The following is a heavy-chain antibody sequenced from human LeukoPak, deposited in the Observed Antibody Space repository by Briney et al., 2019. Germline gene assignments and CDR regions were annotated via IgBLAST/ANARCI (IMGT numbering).Heavy chain of an antibody. CDR3: ARGSYCGGDCYSY. CDR1: GYTFTGYY. V-gene: IGHV1-2*02. J-gene: IGHJ4*02. D-gene: IGHD2-21*02. Sequence: ASVKVSCTASGYTFTGYYMHWVRQAPGQGLEWMGWINPNSGGTNYAQKFQGRVTMTRDTSISTAYMELSRLRSDDTAVYYCARGSYCGGDCYSYWGQGTLVTVSS. CDR2: INPNSGGT.